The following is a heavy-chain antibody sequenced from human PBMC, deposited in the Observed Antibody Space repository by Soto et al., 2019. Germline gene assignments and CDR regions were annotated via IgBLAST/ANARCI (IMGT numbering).Heavy chain of an antibody. CDR3: AAIGVSPYSSSWYGDYGMDV. CDR1: GYTLTELS. CDR2: FDPEDGET. V-gene: IGHV1-24*01. J-gene: IGHJ6*02. D-gene: IGHD6-13*01. Sequence: RASVKVSCKVSGYTLTELSMHWVRQAPGKGLEWMGGFDPEDGETIYAQKFQGRVTMTEDTSTDTAYMGLSSLRSEDTAVYYCAAIGVSPYSSSWYGDYGMDVWGQGTTVTVSS.